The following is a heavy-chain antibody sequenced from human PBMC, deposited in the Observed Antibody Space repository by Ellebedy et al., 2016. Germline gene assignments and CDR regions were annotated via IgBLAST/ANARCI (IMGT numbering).Heavy chain of an antibody. Sequence: SVKVSXXASGFTLSSSSAQWIRQARGQRLEWIGWIVVGSGNTNYARKFQERVTFTRDMPTSTAYMELSSLRSEDTAVYYCAADVGYVWGQGTTVTVSS. CDR2: IVVGSGNT. V-gene: IGHV1-58*01. J-gene: IGHJ6*02. CDR1: GFTLSSSS. D-gene: IGHD3-10*01. CDR3: AADVGYV.